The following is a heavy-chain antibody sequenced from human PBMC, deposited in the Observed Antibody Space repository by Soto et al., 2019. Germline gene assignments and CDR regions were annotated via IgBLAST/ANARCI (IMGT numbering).Heavy chain of an antibody. J-gene: IGHJ4*02. V-gene: IGHV1-2*04. CDR3: ARDPDIAVAGTGFDY. Sequence: QVQLVQSGAEVKKPGASVKVSCKASGYTFTGYYMHWVRQAPGQGLEWMGWINPNSGGTNYAQKFQGCVTMTRATSISTAYRELSRLRSDDTAVYYCARDPDIAVAGTGFDYWGQGTLVTVSS. D-gene: IGHD6-19*01. CDR1: GYTFTGYY. CDR2: INPNSGGT.